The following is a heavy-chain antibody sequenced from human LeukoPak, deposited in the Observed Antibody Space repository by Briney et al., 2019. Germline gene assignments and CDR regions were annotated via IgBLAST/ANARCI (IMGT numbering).Heavy chain of an antibody. J-gene: IGHJ5*02. D-gene: IGHD3-9*01. Sequence: SETLSLTCILSRDSISSGSLYWSWIRQPAGKGLECIGYIHYTVLTNYHASLKTRVTMSVDTSKNQFSLKLSSVTAADTAVYYCVRDWGYYDVLTGNYSNWFDPWGQGTLVTVSS. V-gene: IGHV4-61*10. CDR2: IHYTVLT. CDR3: VRDWGYYDVLTGNYSNWFDP. CDR1: RDSISSGSLY.